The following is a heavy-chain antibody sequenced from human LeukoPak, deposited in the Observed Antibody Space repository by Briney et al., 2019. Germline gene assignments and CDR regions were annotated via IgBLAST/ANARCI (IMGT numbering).Heavy chain of an antibody. V-gene: IGHV3-48*01. Sequence: GGSLRLSCAASGFTFSSYSMNWVRQAPGKGLEWVSYISSSSSTIYYADSVKGRFTISRDNAKNSLYLQMNSLRAEDTAVYYCAKVPGYSSSWYNWFDPWGQGTLVTVSS. J-gene: IGHJ5*02. D-gene: IGHD6-13*01. CDR3: AKVPGYSSSWYNWFDP. CDR1: GFTFSSYS. CDR2: ISSSSSTI.